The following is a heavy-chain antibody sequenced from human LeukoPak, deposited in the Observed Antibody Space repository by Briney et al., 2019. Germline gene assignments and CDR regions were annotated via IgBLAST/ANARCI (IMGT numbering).Heavy chain of an antibody. J-gene: IGHJ3*02. CDR1: GGSISSYY. CDR2: IYYSGST. Sequence: SETLSLTCTVSGGSISSYYWSWIRQPPGKGLEWIGYIYYSGSTNYNPSLKSRVTISVDTSKNQFSLKLSSVTAADTAVYYCARAGYCSSTSCYRIGAFDIWGQGTMVTVSS. CDR3: ARAGYCSSTSCYRIGAFDI. D-gene: IGHD2-2*02. V-gene: IGHV4-59*12.